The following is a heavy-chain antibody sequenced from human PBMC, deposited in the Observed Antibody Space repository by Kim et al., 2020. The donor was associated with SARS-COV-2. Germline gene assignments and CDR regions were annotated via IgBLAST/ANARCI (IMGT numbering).Heavy chain of an antibody. Sequence: GDSVYYADSVKGRFTIARDNAKYSLYLQMNSLRAYDTAVYYCARIYDGGDYWGQGTLVTVSS. CDR2: GDSV. V-gene: IGHV3-11*01. CDR3: ARIYDGGDY. D-gene: IGHD5-12*01. J-gene: IGHJ4*02.